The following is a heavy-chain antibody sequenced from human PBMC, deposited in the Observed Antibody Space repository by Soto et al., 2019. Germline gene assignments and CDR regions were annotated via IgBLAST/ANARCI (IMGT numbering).Heavy chain of an antibody. CDR1: GFSLRNSRMG. D-gene: IGHD3-22*01. J-gene: IGHJ5*02. V-gene: IGHV2-26*01. Sequence: QVTLKESGPVLVKPTETLTLTCTVSGFSLRNSRMGVSWIRQPPGKALEWLAHIFSNDAKSYSTSLKSRLTISKDTSKSQVVLTMTNMDPLDTATYYGARIPYDSTGYYSPSWGQGTLVTFSS. CDR2: IFSNDAK. CDR3: ARIPYDSTGYYSPS.